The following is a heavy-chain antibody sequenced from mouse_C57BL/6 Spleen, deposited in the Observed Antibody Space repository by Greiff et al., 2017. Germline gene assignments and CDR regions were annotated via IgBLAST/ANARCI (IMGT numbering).Heavy chain of an antibody. V-gene: IGHV1-81*01. CDR2: IYPRSGNT. Sequence: VKLQQSGAELARPGASVKLSCKASGYTFTSYGISWVKQRTGQGLEWIGEIYPRSGNTYYNEKFKGKATLTADKSSSTAYMELRSLTSEDSAVYFCARYYGSSYYFDDWGQGTTLTVSS. CDR1: GYTFTSYG. D-gene: IGHD1-1*01. CDR3: ARYYGSSYYFDD. J-gene: IGHJ2*01.